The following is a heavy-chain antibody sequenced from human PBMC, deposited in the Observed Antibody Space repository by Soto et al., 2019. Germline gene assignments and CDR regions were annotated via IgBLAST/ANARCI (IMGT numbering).Heavy chain of an antibody. CDR1: GFTFSAYA. J-gene: IGHJ6*02. CDR2: ISSRSDTL. D-gene: IGHD2-15*01. V-gene: IGHV3-48*02. Sequence: PGGSLRLSCEGSGFTFSAYAMNWVRQAPGKGLEWVSYISSRSDTLYYADSVKGRFTISRDNAKNSVYLQVNNLRDEDTAVYYCAGDWDIVILSVPIPNYNYGMDVWGQGTTVTVS. CDR3: AGDWDIVILSVPIPNYNYGMDV.